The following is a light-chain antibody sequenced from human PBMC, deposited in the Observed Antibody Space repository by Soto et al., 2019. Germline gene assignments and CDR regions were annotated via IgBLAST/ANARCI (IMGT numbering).Light chain of an antibody. CDR2: DAS. CDR1: QSVSSN. CDR3: QQYDNWPRT. J-gene: IGKJ1*01. Sequence: SQSPSTLSVSTGESATLSCRASQSVSSNLAWYQQKPGQAPRLLIYDASTRATGIPSRFSGSGSGTEFTLTISSLKSEDFAVYYCQQYDNWPRTFAQGTKVAIK. V-gene: IGKV3-15*01.